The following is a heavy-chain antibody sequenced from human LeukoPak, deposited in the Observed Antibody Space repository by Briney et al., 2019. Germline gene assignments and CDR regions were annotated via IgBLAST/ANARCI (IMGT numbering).Heavy chain of an antibody. J-gene: IGHJ3*02. D-gene: IGHD6-19*01. CDR2: INHNGNVN. CDR3: AKSVSGWYGAFDI. CDR1: GFTFSSYW. V-gene: IGHV3-7*03. Sequence: GGSLRLSCAASGFTFSSYWMNWARQAPGKGLEWVASINHNGNVNYYVDSVKGRFTISRDNSKNTLYLQMNSLRAEDTAVYYCAKSVSGWYGAFDIWGQGTMVTVSS.